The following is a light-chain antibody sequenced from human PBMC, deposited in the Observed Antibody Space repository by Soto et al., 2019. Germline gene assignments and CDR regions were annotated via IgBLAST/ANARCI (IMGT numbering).Light chain of an antibody. J-gene: IGKJ5*01. CDR2: WAS. CDR3: QQYYSTPIT. Sequence: DIVMTQSPDSLAVSLGERATINCKSSQSVLYSSNNKNYLACYQQKPGQPPKLLIYWASTRESGVPDRFSGSGSGTDFTLTILSLQAADVAVYYCQQYYSTPITFGQGTRLEIK. CDR1: QSVLYSSNNKNY. V-gene: IGKV4-1*01.